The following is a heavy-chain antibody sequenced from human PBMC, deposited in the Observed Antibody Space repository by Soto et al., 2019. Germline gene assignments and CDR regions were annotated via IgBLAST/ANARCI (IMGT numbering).Heavy chain of an antibody. V-gene: IGHV3-64*01. Sequence: EVQLVKSGGGLVQPGGSLRLSCAASGFTFSSYSMHWVRQAPGKGLEYVSAISSNGGTTSYANSVKGRFTISRDNSKNMLYLQMGSLRAEDMAVYYCGGYSGDGIWSWGQGTLVTVSS. D-gene: IGHD1-26*01. J-gene: IGHJ5*02. CDR2: ISSNGGTT. CDR3: GGYSGDGIWS. CDR1: GFTFSSYS.